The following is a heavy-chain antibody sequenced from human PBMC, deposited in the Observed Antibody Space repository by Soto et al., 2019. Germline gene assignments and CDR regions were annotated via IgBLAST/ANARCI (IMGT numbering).Heavy chain of an antibody. CDR1: GGSFSGYY. CDR3: ARCGDIVVVPPDY. CDR2: INHSGST. D-gene: IGHD2-2*01. V-gene: IGHV4-34*01. Sequence: SETLSLTCAVYGGSFSGYYWSWIRQPPGKGLEWIGEINHSGSTNYNPSLKSRVTISVDTSKNQFSLKLSSVTAADTAVYYCARCGDIVVVPPDYWGQGTLVTVSS. J-gene: IGHJ4*02.